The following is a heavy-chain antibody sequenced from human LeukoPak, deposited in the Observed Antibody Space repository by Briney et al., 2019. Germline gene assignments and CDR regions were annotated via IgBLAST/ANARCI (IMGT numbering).Heavy chain of an antibody. Sequence: GGSLRLSCAASGFTFSSYAMSWVRQAPGKGLEWVSAISGSGGSTYYADSVKGRFTISRDNSKNTLYLKMNSLRAEDTAVYYCAKGLTYYYGSGSYNDYWGQGTLVTVSS. CDR1: GFTFSSYA. D-gene: IGHD3-10*01. CDR2: ISGSGGST. CDR3: AKGLTYYYGSGSYNDY. V-gene: IGHV3-23*01. J-gene: IGHJ4*02.